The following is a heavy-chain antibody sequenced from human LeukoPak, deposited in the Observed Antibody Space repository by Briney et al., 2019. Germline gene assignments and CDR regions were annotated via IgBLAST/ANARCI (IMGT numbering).Heavy chain of an antibody. Sequence: GGSLRLSCAASGFTFSSYSMNWVRQAPGKGLEWVSSISSSSSYIYYADSVKGRFTTSRDNAKNSLYLQMNSLRAEDTAVYYCARGGDYYDGSGYTIGTEYFQHWGQGTLVTVSS. V-gene: IGHV3-21*01. CDR2: ISSSSSYI. CDR1: GFTFSSYS. CDR3: ARGGDYYDGSGYTIGTEYFQH. J-gene: IGHJ1*01. D-gene: IGHD3-22*01.